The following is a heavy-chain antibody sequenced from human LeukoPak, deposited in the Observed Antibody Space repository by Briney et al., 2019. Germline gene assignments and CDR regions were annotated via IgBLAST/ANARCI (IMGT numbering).Heavy chain of an antibody. D-gene: IGHD1-26*01. CDR2: IYPGDSDT. V-gene: IGHV5-51*01. Sequence: SCMGSGYSFNSYWIGWVRQMPGKGLEWMGIIYPGDSDTRYSPSFQGQVTISADKSISTAYLQWSSLKASDTAMYYCARHQIVGATRSPFDYWGQGTLVTVPS. J-gene: IGHJ4*02. CDR1: GYSFNSYW. CDR3: ARHQIVGATRSPFDY.